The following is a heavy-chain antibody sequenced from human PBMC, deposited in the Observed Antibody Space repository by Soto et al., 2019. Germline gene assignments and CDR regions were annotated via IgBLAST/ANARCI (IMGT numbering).Heavy chain of an antibody. Sequence: SGGSLRLSCAASGFTFSGYAMSWVRQAPGKGLEWVSAISGSGGSTYYADSVKGRFTISRDNSKNTLYLQMNSLRAEDTAVYYCVKKDIVVVPAAHFDYWGQGTLVTVSS. CDR1: GFTFSGYA. J-gene: IGHJ4*02. CDR3: VKKDIVVVPAAHFDY. D-gene: IGHD2-2*01. CDR2: ISGSGGST. V-gene: IGHV3-23*01.